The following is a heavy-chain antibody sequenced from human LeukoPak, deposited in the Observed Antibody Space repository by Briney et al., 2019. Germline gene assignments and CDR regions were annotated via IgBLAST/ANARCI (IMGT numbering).Heavy chain of an antibody. J-gene: IGHJ4*02. V-gene: IGHV4-39*02. Sequence: PSETLSLTCTVSDGSISSSSYYWGWIRQPPGKGLEWIGSIYYSGSTYYNPSLKSRVTIYVDTSKNQFSLKLSSVTAADTAVYYCARDDPLTLFDYWGQGTLVTVSS. CDR2: IYYSGST. CDR3: ARDDPLTLFDY. CDR1: DGSISSSSYY.